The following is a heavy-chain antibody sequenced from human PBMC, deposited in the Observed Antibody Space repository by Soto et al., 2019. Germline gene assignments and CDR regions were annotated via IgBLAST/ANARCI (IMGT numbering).Heavy chain of an antibody. D-gene: IGHD5-12*01. CDR1: GGTFSSFN. Sequence: QVQLVQSGAEVKKPGSSVKVSCKASGGTFSSFNIGWVRQAPGQGLEWMGRTIPILDKPNYAQKFQGRVTFTADKSTGTASMELTSLRSEDTAVYYCATTWTREYRGHDFRRHWYFELWGRGTLVTVSS. CDR3: ATTWTREYRGHDFRRHWYFEL. J-gene: IGHJ2*01. CDR2: TIPILDKP. V-gene: IGHV1-69*02.